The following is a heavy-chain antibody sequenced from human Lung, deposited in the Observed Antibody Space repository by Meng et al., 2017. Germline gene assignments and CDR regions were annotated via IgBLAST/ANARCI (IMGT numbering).Heavy chain of an antibody. CDR2: INHSGST. J-gene: IGHJ4*02. Sequence: QVQLKQWGAGRLKPSGTLSPTCVVSGGSFSDYYWSWIRQPPGKGLEWIGEINHSGSTNYNPSLESRATISVDTSQSNLSLKLSSVTAADSAVYYCARGPTTMAHDFDYWGQGTLVTVSS. CDR1: GGSFSDYY. CDR3: ARGPTTMAHDFDY. D-gene: IGHD4-11*01. V-gene: IGHV4-34*01.